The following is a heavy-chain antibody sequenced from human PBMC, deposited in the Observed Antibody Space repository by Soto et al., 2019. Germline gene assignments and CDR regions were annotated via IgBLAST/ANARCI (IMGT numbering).Heavy chain of an antibody. J-gene: IGHJ6*03. CDR1: GGSISSYY. CDR2: IYYSGST. V-gene: IGHV4-59*08. D-gene: IGHD2-2*01. Sequence: SETLSLTCTVSGGSISSYYWSWIRQPPGKGLEWIGYIYYSGSTNYNPSLKSRVTISVDTSKNQFSLKLSSVTAADTAVYYCAGSFGYCSSTSCYERGYYYYYYMDVWGKGTTVTVSS. CDR3: AGSFGYCSSTSCYERGYYYYYYMDV.